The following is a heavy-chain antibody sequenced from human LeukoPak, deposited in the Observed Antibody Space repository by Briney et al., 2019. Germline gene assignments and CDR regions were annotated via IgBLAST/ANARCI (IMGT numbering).Heavy chain of an antibody. J-gene: IGHJ3*02. CDR1: GFTVRSNY. CDR3: ARVGKRITIFGVVIPNAFDI. Sequence: PGGSLRLSCAASGFTVRSNYMSWVRQAPGKGLEWVSVIYSGGSTYYADSVKGRFTISRDNSKNTLYLQMNSLRAEDTAVYYCARVGKRITIFGVVIPNAFDIWGQGTMVTVSS. V-gene: IGHV3-53*01. CDR2: IYSGGST. D-gene: IGHD3-3*01.